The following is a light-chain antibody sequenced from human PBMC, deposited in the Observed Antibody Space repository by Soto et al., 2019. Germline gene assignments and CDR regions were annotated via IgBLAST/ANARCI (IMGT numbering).Light chain of an antibody. Sequence: QSALTQPASVSGSPGQSITISCTGTNSDVGSYNYVSWYQQHPGKAPKLMIYDVSNRPSGVSNRFSGSKSGNTASLTISGLQAEDEADYYCFSYTRSSTWVFGGGTKLTVL. CDR1: NSDVGSYNY. CDR3: FSYTRSSTWV. V-gene: IGLV2-14*03. J-gene: IGLJ3*02. CDR2: DVS.